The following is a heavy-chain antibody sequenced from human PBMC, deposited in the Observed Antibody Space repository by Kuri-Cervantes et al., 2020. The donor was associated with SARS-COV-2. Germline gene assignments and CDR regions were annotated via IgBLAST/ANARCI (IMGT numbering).Heavy chain of an antibody. V-gene: IGHV7-4-1*02. D-gene: IGHD6-13*01. CDR1: GYTFTHYA. J-gene: IGHJ4*02. Sequence: ASVKVSCKASGYTFTHYAMNWVRQAPGQGLEWMGWINTNTGNPTYAQGSTGRFVFSLDTSVSTAYLQISSLKAEDTAVYYCGYSSSWQGFDYWGQGTLVTVSS. CDR2: INTNTGNP. CDR3: GYSSSWQGFDY.